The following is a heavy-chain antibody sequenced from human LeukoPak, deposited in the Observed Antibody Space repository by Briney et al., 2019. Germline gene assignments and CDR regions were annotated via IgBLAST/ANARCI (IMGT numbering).Heavy chain of an antibody. V-gene: IGHV3-74*01. CDR1: GFTFSTYW. D-gene: IGHD3-22*01. CDR3: ARDGIYYYDSSGYYYN. J-gene: IGHJ4*02. CDR2: INSDGSST. Sequence: RGGSLRLSCAASGFTFSTYWMHWVRQAPGKGLVWVSRINSDGSSTSYAESVKGRFTISRDNAKNTLYLQMSSLRAEDTAVYYCARDGIYYYDSSGYYYNWGQGTLVTVSS.